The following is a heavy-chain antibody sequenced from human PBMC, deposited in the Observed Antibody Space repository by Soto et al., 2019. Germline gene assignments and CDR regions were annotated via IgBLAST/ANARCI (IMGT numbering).Heavy chain of an antibody. CDR3: ARGYYYGSGSYYLDYYYYGTEV. CDR1: GGSISSYY. CDR2: IYTSGST. Sequence: PSETLSLTCTVSGGSISSYYWSWIRQPAGKGLEWIGRIYTSGSTNYNPSLKSRVTMSVDTSKNQFSLKLSSVTAADTAVYYCARGYYYGSGSYYLDYYYYGTEVWGHGTTVNVS. V-gene: IGHV4-4*07. J-gene: IGHJ6*02. D-gene: IGHD3-10*01.